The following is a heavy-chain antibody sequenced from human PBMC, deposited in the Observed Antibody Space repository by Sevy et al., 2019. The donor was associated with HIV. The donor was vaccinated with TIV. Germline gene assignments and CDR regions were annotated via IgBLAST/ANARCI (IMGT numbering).Heavy chain of an antibody. Sequence: SETLSLTCAVYGGSISTDLYSWNWIRQPPGKGLEWIGYIFHSGKTYYNPSLKSRVTISIDRSKNQFSLNLSSVTAADTAVYYCARSSSAYPYHFDYWGQGTLVTVSS. V-gene: IGHV4-30-2*01. CDR2: IFHSGKT. J-gene: IGHJ4*02. CDR3: ARSSSAYPYHFDY. CDR1: GGSISTDLYS.